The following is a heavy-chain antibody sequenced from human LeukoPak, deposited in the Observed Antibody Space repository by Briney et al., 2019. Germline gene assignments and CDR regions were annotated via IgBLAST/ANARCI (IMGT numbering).Heavy chain of an antibody. D-gene: IGHD3-3*01. J-gene: IGHJ4*02. CDR1: GFTFSNYS. CDR2: IYTSGST. V-gene: IGHV4-59*10. Sequence: GSLRLSCAASGFTFSNYSTSWVRQAPGKGLEWIGRIYTSGSTNYNPSLKSRVTMSVDTSKNQFSLKLSSVTAADTAVYYCARGVGLRVTEYFDYWGQGTLVTVSS. CDR3: ARGVGLRVTEYFDY.